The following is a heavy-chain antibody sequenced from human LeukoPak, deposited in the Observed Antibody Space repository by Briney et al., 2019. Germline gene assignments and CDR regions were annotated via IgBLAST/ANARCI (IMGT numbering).Heavy chain of an antibody. CDR2: IYSGGST. CDR3: ARALLGYDSRYDY. D-gene: IGHD3-22*01. CDR1: GFTVSSNY. J-gene: IGHJ4*02. Sequence: GGSLRLSCAASGFTVSSNYMSWVRQAPGKGLEWVSFIYSGGSTYYADSVKGRFTISRDNSKNTLYLQMNSLRAEDTAVYYCARALLGYDSRYDYWGQGTLVTVSS. V-gene: IGHV3-53*01.